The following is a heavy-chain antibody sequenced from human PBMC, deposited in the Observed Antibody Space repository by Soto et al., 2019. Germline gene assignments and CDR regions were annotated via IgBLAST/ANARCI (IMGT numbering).Heavy chain of an antibody. J-gene: IGHJ5*02. CDR3: ARGRDSGYDLLLS. V-gene: IGHV3-11*01. CDR1: GFTFVDNY. CDR2: ISSSGSTI. Sequence: GGPLSLSCPPFGFTFVDNYLGWIRQPPGKGLEWVSYISSSGSTIYYADSVKGRFTISRDNAKNSLYLQMNSLRAEDTAVYYCARGRDSGYDLLLSWGRGTLVTVSS. D-gene: IGHD5-12*01.